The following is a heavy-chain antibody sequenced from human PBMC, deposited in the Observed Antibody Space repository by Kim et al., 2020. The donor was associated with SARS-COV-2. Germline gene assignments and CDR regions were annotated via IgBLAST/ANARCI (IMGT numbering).Heavy chain of an antibody. D-gene: IGHD6-13*01. J-gene: IGHJ6*02. Sequence: YHPSLKSRVTISVDASKNQFSLKLSSVTAADTAVYCCASSSWYYYYGMDVWGQGTTVTVSS. V-gene: IGHV4-34*01. CDR3: ASSSWYYYYGMDV.